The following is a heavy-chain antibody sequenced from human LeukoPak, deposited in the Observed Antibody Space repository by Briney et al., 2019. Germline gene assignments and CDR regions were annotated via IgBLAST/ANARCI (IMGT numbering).Heavy chain of an antibody. D-gene: IGHD5-24*01. J-gene: IGHJ4*02. CDR3: ARDGNNYAFYYFDY. Sequence: ESGPTLVKPSETLSLTCTVSGGSISSYYWSWTRQPPGKGLEWIGYIYYSGTTNYSPSLKSRVTISVDTSKNQFSLKLSSVTAADTAVYYCARDGNNYAFYYFDYWGQGTLVTVSS. V-gene: IGHV4-59*12. CDR1: GGSISSYY. CDR2: IYYSGTT.